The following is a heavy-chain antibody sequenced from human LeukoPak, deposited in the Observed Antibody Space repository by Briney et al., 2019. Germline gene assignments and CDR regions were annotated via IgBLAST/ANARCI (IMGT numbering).Heavy chain of an antibody. CDR3: AKDIYSYGELDH. Sequence: PGGSLRLSCAASGFTFSNYGMHWVRQAPGKGLEWVAFIRYDARNIYYADSVKGRFTISRDNSKKRLYLQMNSLRAEDTAFYYCAKDIYSYGELDHWGQRALVIVSS. CDR2: IRYDARNI. J-gene: IGHJ4*02. V-gene: IGHV3-30*02. CDR1: GFTFSNYG. D-gene: IGHD5-18*01.